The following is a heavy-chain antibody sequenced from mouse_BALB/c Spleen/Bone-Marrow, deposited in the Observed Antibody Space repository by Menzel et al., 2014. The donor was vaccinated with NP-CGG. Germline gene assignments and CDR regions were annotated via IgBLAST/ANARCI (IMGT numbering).Heavy chain of an antibody. D-gene: IGHD1-2*01. J-gene: IGHJ2*01. Sequence: EVQLVESGPSLVKPSQTLSLPCSVTGDSVTSGYWNWIRKFPGNKFEHMGYIGYSGSTYYNPSLKSRISITRDTSKNQYYLQLSFVTTEDTATYYCARDFYGPWGQGTTLTVSS. CDR3: ARDFYGP. V-gene: IGHV3-8*02. CDR1: GDSVTSGY. CDR2: IGYSGST.